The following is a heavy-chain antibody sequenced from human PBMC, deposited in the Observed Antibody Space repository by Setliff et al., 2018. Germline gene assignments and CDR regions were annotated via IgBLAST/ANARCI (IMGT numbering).Heavy chain of an antibody. D-gene: IGHD2-2*01. J-gene: IGHJ3*02. CDR3: ARGRMRGSCSGPSCTXDPFDI. CDR1: GGSISSMSYY. Sequence: PSETLSLTCTVSGGSISSMSYYWGWIRQPPGKGLEWIGSIYHSGSSYYNSSLRSRVTISVDTSKNQFSLILRSVTAADTAVYYFARGRMRGSCSGPSCTXDPFDIWGQGTPVTVSS. V-gene: IGHV4-39*07. CDR2: IYHSGSS.